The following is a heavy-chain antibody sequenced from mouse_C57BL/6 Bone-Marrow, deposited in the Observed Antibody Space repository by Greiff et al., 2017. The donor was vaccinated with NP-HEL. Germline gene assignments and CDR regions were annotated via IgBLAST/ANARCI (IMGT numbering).Heavy chain of an antibody. D-gene: IGHD4-1*01. J-gene: IGHJ2*01. CDR1: GYAFSSYW. CDR2: IYPGDGDT. V-gene: IGHV1-80*01. CDR3: AKDWNYFDY. Sequence: QVQLKQSGAELVKPGASVTISCKASGYAFSSYWMNWVKPRPGKGLEWIGQIYPGDGDTNSTGKFKGKATLTADKSSRTAYMQLSSLTSEDSAVYFGAKDWNYFDYWGQGTTLTVSS.